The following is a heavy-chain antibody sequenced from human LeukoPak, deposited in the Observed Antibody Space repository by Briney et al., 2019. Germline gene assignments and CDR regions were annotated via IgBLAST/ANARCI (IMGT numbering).Heavy chain of an antibody. CDR3: ARDPGSYGFPRAFDI. CDR1: GGSISSYY. Sequence: SETLSLTCAVSGGSISSYYWSWIRQPAGKGLEWIGHIYTSGSTNYNPSLKSRVTMSVDTSKNQFSLKLSSVTAADTAVYYCARDPGSYGFPRAFDIWSQGTMVAVSS. V-gene: IGHV4-4*07. D-gene: IGHD5-18*01. J-gene: IGHJ3*02. CDR2: IYTSGST.